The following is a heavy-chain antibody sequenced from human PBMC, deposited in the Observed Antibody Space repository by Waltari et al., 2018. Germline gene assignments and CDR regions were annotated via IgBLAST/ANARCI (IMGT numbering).Heavy chain of an antibody. CDR2: IYTSGST. CDR3: ARVVLRYFDWLLYPSGFDY. CDR1: GGSISSYY. Sequence: QVQLQESGPGLVKPSETLSLTCTVSGGSISSYYWSWIRQPAGKGLEWIGRIYTSGSTNYNPSLKSRVTMSVDTSKNQFSLKLSSVTAADTAVYYCARVVLRYFDWLLYPSGFDYWGQGTLVTVSS. V-gene: IGHV4-4*07. D-gene: IGHD3-9*01. J-gene: IGHJ4*02.